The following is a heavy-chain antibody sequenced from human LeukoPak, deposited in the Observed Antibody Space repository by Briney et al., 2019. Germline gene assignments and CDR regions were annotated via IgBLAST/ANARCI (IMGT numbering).Heavy chain of an antibody. CDR1: GYTLSELS. CDR2: FDPEHGGI. CDR3: ATGGTYYYGNTTYHTFDY. D-gene: IGHD3-10*01. J-gene: IGHJ4*02. V-gene: IGHV1-24*01. Sequence: ASVKVSCKVSGYTLSELSMHWVRQAPGKGLEWMGGFDPEHGGIIYAQNFQGRVTMTEDTSTDTANMDLSSLRSEDTAVYYCATGGTYYYGNTTYHTFDYWGQGTLLTVSS.